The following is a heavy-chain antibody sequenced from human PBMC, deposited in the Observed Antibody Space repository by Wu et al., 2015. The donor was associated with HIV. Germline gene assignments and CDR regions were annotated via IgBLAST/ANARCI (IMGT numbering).Heavy chain of an antibody. CDR1: GGTFNSYV. D-gene: IGHD2-2*01. V-gene: IGHV1-69*01. CDR3: ALRGGXGVVVPGATYYYYYMDV. J-gene: IGHJ6*03. CDR2: IIPIFGTA. Sequence: QVQLVQSGAEVKKPGSSMKVPCKASGGTFNSYVISWVRQAPGQGLEWMGGIIPIFGTANFAQKFQGRLTIAADESTSTVYMELGSLRSEDTAVYYCALRGGXGVVVPGATYYYYYMDVWGKGTTVTVSS.